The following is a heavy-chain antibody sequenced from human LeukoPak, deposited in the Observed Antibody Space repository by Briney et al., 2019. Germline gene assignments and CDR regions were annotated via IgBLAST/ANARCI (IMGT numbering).Heavy chain of an antibody. J-gene: IGHJ4*02. CDR1: GFTFDNYD. CDR3: ALETPVIDAQIDY. D-gene: IGHD3-16*02. CDR2: IRSGGAR. V-gene: IGHV3-15*01. Sequence: PGGSLRLSCAASGFTFDNYDMHWVRQAPGKGLQWLGRIRSGGAREYAAPAQGRFTISRDDSRNTVYLEMNNLDTDDTAVYFCALETPVIDAQIDYWGQGTLVTVSS.